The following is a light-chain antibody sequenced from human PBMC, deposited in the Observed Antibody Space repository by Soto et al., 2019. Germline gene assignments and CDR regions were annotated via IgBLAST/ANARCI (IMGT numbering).Light chain of an antibody. Sequence: EIVLTQSPGTLSLSPGERATLSCRASQSVRSRYLAWYQQIPGRAPRLLIYGASNRATGIPDRFSGSGSGTDFTLTVSRLEPADFAVYFCQQYDTSPGTFGQGTKLEIK. CDR3: QQYDTSPGT. J-gene: IGKJ1*01. V-gene: IGKV3-20*01. CDR2: GAS. CDR1: QSVRSRY.